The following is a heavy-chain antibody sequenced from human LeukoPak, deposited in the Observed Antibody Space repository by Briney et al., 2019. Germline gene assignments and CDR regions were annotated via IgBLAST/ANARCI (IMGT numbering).Heavy chain of an antibody. D-gene: IGHD2-8*01. Sequence: SETLSLTCAVYGGSFSGYYWSWIRQSPGKGLEWIGYIYYSGSTNYNPSLKSRVTISVDTSKNQFSLKLSSVTAADTAVYYCARWVYCTNGVCDRYYYYYMDVWGKGTTVTVSS. CDR1: GGSFSGYY. CDR2: IYYSGST. CDR3: ARWVYCTNGVCDRYYYYYMDV. V-gene: IGHV4-59*08. J-gene: IGHJ6*03.